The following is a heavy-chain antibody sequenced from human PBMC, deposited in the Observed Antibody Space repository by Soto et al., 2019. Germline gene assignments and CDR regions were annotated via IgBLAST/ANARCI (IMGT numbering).Heavy chain of an antibody. V-gene: IGHV4-31*03. Sequence: KPSETLSLTCTVSGGSISSGGYYWSWIRQHPGKGLEWIGYIYYSGSTYYNPSLKSRVTISVDTSKNQFSLKLSSVTAADTAVYYCARDLRATTGSYIENWFDPWGQGTLVTVSS. D-gene: IGHD3-10*01. CDR3: ARDLRATTGSYIENWFDP. CDR1: GGSISSGGYY. J-gene: IGHJ5*02. CDR2: IYYSGST.